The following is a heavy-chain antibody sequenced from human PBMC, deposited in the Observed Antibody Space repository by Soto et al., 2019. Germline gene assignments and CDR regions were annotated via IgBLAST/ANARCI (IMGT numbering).Heavy chain of an antibody. CDR2: IYYSGST. J-gene: IGHJ6*02. V-gene: IGHV4-59*08. Sequence: QVQLQESGPGLVKPSETLSLTCTVSGGSISSYYWSWIRQPPGKGLEWIGYIYYSGSTNYNPSLKSRVTIAVDTSKNQFSLQLSSVTAADTAVYYCARQSAHSSSWYDGMDVWGQGTTVTVSS. CDR1: GGSISSYY. D-gene: IGHD6-13*01. CDR3: ARQSAHSSSWYDGMDV.